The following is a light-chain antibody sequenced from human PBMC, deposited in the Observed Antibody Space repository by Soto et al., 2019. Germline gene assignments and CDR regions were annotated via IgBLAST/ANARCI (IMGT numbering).Light chain of an antibody. CDR1: QSLVHSDGNTY. V-gene: IGKV2-30*02. J-gene: IGKJ1*01. CDR2: KVS. Sequence: DVVMTQSPVSLPVTLGQPASISCRSSQSLVHSDGNTYLSWLQQRPGLSPRRLIYKVSNRDSGVPDRFSGSVSGADFTLEIRRVDAEDIGVYYCMQGTRWPWTFGQGTKVEIQ. CDR3: MQGTRWPWT.